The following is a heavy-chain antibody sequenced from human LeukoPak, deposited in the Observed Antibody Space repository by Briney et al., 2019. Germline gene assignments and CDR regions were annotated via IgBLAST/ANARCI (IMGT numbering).Heavy chain of an antibody. CDR3: VRDPSYGSSWYYYMDV. J-gene: IGHJ6*03. CDR2: ISSSSYKI. CDR1: EFTVVRYA. V-gene: IGHV3-48*04. D-gene: IGHD6-13*01. Sequence: GGSLRLSCAASEFTVVRYAMNWVRQAPGKGLEWVSYISSSSYKIGYADSVKGRFTISRDNSKNSLYLQMDSLRVEDTALYYCVRDPSYGSSWYYYMDVWGKGTTVTVSS.